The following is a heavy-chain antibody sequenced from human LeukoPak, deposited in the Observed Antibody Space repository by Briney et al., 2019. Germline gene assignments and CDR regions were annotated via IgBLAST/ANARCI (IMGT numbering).Heavy chain of an antibody. CDR2: INPDGGST. V-gene: IGHV1-46*01. CDR3: ARDRSIVGATPYFDY. D-gene: IGHD1-26*01. J-gene: IGHJ4*02. CDR1: GSTFTNYY. Sequence: ASVKVSCKASGSTFTNYYMHWVRQAPGQGLEWVGVINPDGGSTTYAQKFQGRATMTWDTSTSTVYMDLSSLRSEDTAVYFCARDRSIVGATPYFDYWGQGTLVTVSS.